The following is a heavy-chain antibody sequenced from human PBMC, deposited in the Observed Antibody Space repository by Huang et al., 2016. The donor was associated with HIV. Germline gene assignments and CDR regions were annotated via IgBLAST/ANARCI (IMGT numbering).Heavy chain of an antibody. D-gene: IGHD3-16*01. CDR3: ARDHGGFSLDY. CDR1: EFTFSDYA. CDR2: ISYDGNHK. J-gene: IGHJ4*02. Sequence: QVHLVESGGGVVQPGRSLRFSFAASEFTFSDYAIHWVRQAPGKGLEGVEMISYDGNHKYYADSVKGRFTISRDNSKNTLYLQMNSLRPEDTAVFYCARDHGGFSLDYWGQGTLVTVSS. V-gene: IGHV3-30-3*01.